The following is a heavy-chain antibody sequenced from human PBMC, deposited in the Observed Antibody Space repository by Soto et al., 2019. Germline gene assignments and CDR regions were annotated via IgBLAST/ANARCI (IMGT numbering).Heavy chain of an antibody. V-gene: IGHV4-39*01. Sequence: SETLSLTCTVSGGSISSSSYYWGWIRQPPGKGLEWIGSIYYSGSTYYNPSLKSRVTISVDTSKNQFSLKLSSVTAADTAVYYCARRLYYDSSGFEGGGMDVWGQWTTVTVS. CDR3: ARRLYYDSSGFEGGGMDV. D-gene: IGHD3-22*01. J-gene: IGHJ6*02. CDR1: GGSISSSSYY. CDR2: IYYSGST.